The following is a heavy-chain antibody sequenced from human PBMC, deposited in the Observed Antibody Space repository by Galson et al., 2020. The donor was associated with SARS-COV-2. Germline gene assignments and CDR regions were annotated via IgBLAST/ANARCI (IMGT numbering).Heavy chain of an antibody. CDR1: GFSLSTTGMC. D-gene: IGHD6-19*01. CDR3: ARMRMSVATTWPLDS. J-gene: IGHJ4*02. Sequence: GPTLVKPTQTLTLTCTFSGFSLSTTGMCVSWIRQPPGKAPEWLARIDWADDKYYSTSLRTRLTISKDTSRNQVVLTMTDMDPVDTGTYYCARMRMSVATTWPLDSWGQGTQVTVSS. V-gene: IGHV2-70*11. CDR2: IDWADDK.